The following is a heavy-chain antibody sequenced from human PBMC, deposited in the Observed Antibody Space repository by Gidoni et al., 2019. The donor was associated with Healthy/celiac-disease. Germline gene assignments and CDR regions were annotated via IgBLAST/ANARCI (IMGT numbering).Heavy chain of an antibody. Sequence: EVQLVESGGGLVKPGGSLRLSCAASGFTFSTAWMNWVRQAPGKGLEWVGRIKSKTDGGTTDYAAPVKGRFTISRDDSKNTLYLQMNSLKTEDTAVYYCTTGYDYVWGSYRYPFRYYFDYWGQGTLVTVSS. V-gene: IGHV3-15*07. CDR2: IKSKTDGGTT. CDR3: TTGYDYVWGSYRYPFRYYFDY. D-gene: IGHD3-16*02. CDR1: GFTFSTAW. J-gene: IGHJ4*02.